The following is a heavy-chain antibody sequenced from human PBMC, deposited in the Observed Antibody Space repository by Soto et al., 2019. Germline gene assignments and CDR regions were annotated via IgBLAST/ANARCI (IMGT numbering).Heavy chain of an antibody. CDR3: ARARGSGSYYKGYYYYGMDV. CDR2: IIPIFGTA. V-gene: IGHV1-69*01. D-gene: IGHD3-10*01. J-gene: IGHJ6*02. Sequence: QVQLVQSGAEVKKPGSSVKVSCRASGGTFSSYAISWVRQAPGPGLEWMGGIIPIFGTANYAQKFQGRVTITADESTSTAYMELSSLRSEDTAVYYCARARGSGSYYKGYYYYGMDVWGQGTTVTVSS. CDR1: GGTFSSYA.